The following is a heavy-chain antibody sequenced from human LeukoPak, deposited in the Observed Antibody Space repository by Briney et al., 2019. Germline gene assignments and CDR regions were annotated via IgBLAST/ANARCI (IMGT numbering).Heavy chain of an antibody. V-gene: IGHV3-30*18. CDR3: AKDLVGGSGSYYSGVFDY. CDR1: GFTFSSYG. D-gene: IGHD3-10*01. CDR2: ISYDGSNK. J-gene: IGHJ4*02. Sequence: GGSLRLSCKPSGFTFSSYGMHWVRQAPGKGLEWVAVISYDGSNKYYADSVKGRFTISRDNSKNTLYLQMNSLRAEDTAVYYCAKDLVGGSGSYYSGVFDYWGQGTLVTVSS.